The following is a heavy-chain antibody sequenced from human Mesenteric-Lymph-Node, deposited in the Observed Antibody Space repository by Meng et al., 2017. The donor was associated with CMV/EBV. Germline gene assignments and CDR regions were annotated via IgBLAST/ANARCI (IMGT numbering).Heavy chain of an antibody. Sequence: QVQLVQSRAEMGKPGASVMVSCKASVYTFTDFYIHWVRQATGQGLEWMGRINPNSGVSNSAQNFQGRVTMTRDTSISTAYMELGRLTSHDTAVYYCARDNVNPEGFDPWGQGTLVTVSS. V-gene: IGHV1-2*06. D-gene: IGHD2/OR15-2a*01. CDR1: VYTFTDFY. CDR2: INPNSGVS. CDR3: ARDNVNPEGFDP. J-gene: IGHJ5*02.